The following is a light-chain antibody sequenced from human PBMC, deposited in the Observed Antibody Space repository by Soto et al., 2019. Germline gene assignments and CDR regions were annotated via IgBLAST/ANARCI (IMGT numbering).Light chain of an antibody. Sequence: EILMTQSPATLSVSPGERATLSCRASQSLSRNLAWYQQKPGQAPRLLIYGASTRASGIPARFSGIGSGTEFTLTISSLQSEDFALYDCQHYNEWPPAFTFGPGTKVDL. CDR3: QHYNEWPPAFT. CDR1: QSLSRN. V-gene: IGKV3-15*01. J-gene: IGKJ3*01. CDR2: GAS.